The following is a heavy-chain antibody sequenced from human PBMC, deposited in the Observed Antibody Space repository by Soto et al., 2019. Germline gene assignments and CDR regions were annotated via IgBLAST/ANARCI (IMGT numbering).Heavy chain of an antibody. CDR1: GGTFSSYA. Sequence: VASLKVSCKASGGTFSSYAISWVRQAPGQGLEWMGGINAANGDTGYSQKFQGRVTLTRDTSASTAYMELSSLRSEDTAVYYCARKDYYGSGIYYFDYWGQGTLVTVSS. CDR2: INAANGDT. V-gene: IGHV1-3*01. J-gene: IGHJ4*02. D-gene: IGHD3-10*01. CDR3: ARKDYYGSGIYYFDY.